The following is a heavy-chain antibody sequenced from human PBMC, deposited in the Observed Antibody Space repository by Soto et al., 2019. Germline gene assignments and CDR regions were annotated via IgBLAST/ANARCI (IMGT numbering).Heavy chain of an antibody. CDR1: GYAITSNG. CDR2: ISAYNGNT. J-gene: IGHJ6*01. Sequence: SVKVSCKACGYAITSNGISWVRQATGQGLEWKEWISAYNGNTNYAQKLQGRVTMTTDTSTSTAYMELRSLRSDDTAVYYCARDKQQLVRYYYDGMDVWGQGTTVPVSP. V-gene: IGHV1-18*01. D-gene: IGHD6-13*01. CDR3: ARDKQQLVRYYYDGMDV.